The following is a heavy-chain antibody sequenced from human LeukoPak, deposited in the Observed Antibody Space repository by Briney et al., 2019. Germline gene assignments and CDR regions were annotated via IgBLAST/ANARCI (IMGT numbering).Heavy chain of an antibody. J-gene: IGHJ5*02. V-gene: IGHV4-61*02. CDR3: ARGVRGYSYGWNWFDP. CDR2: IYTSGST. Sequence: SQTLSLTCTVSGGSISSGSYYWSWIRQPAGKGLGWIGRIYTSGSTNYNPSLKSRVTISVDTSKNQFSLKLSSVTAADTAVYYCARGVRGYSYGWNWFDPWGQGTLVTVSS. CDR1: GGSISSGSYY. D-gene: IGHD5-18*01.